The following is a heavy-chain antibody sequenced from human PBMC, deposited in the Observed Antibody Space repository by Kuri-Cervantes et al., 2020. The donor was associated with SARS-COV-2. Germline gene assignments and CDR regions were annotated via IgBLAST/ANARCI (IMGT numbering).Heavy chain of an antibody. CDR2: ISGNGGST. Sequence: ESLKISCAASGFTFSSYAMSWVRQAPGKGLEWVSAISGNGGSTYYADSVKCRFTISRDNSKNTLYLQMNSLRAEDTAVYYCAKSPAWVPKYFQPWGQGTLVTVSS. V-gene: IGHV3-23*01. D-gene: IGHD7-27*01. J-gene: IGHJ1*01. CDR3: AKSPAWVPKYFQP. CDR1: GFTFSSYA.